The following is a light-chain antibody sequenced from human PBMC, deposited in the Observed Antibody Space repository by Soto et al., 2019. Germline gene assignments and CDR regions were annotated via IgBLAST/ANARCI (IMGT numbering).Light chain of an antibody. J-gene: IGLJ3*02. Sequence: QSVLTQPPSVSGAPGQRVTISCTGSSANIGAGYDVHWYQQLPGTAPKLLIYGNSNRPSGAPDRFSGSKSGTSASLAITWLQAEDEADYYCQSYDSSLSGWVFGGGTKLTVL. CDR3: QSYDSSLSGWV. CDR2: GNS. V-gene: IGLV1-40*01. CDR1: SANIGAGYD.